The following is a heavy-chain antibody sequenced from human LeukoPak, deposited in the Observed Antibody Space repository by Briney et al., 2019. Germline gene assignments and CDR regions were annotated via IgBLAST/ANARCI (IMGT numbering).Heavy chain of an antibody. D-gene: IGHD2-2*01. Sequence: SETLSLTCTVSGGSISTYFWSWIRQTPGKGLEWIGNIYYGGSTHYNPSLKSRVTISVDTSKNQFSLKLNSVTAADTAVYYCARERYCSSTSCYLHYYYYGMDVWGQGTTVTVSS. J-gene: IGHJ6*02. CDR1: GGSISTYF. V-gene: IGHV4-59*01. CDR3: ARERYCSSTSCYLHYYYYGMDV. CDR2: IYYGGST.